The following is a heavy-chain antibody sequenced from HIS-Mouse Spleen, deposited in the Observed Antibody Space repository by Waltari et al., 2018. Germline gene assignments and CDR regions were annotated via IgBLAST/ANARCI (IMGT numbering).Heavy chain of an antibody. J-gene: IGHJ2*01. CDR3: AREIPYSSSWYDWYFDL. Sequence: QLQLQESGPGLVKPSKTLYLTCTVPGGSMRSSSYDWGWIRTLPGKGLEWIGSIYYSGSTYYNPSLKSRVTISVDTSKNQFSLKLSSVTAADTAVYYCAREIPYSSSWYDWYFDLWGRGTLVTVSS. CDR1: GGSMRSSSYD. D-gene: IGHD6-13*01. V-gene: IGHV4-39*07. CDR2: IYYSGST.